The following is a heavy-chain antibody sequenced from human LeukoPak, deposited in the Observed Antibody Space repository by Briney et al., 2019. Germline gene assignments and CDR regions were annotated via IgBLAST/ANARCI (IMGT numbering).Heavy chain of an antibody. D-gene: IGHD3-22*01. J-gene: IGHJ4*02. V-gene: IGHV1-2*04. Sequence: GASVKVSCKASGYTFTGYYMHWVRQAPGQGLEWMGWINPNSGGTNYAQKFQGWVTMTRDTSISTAYMELSRLRSDDTAVYYCARDRGGRDSASSGYLQFDYWGQGTLVTVSS. CDR1: GYTFTGYY. CDR2: INPNSGGT. CDR3: ARDRGGRDSASSGYLQFDY.